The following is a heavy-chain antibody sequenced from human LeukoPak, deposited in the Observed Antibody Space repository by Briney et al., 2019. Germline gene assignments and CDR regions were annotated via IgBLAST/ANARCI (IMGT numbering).Heavy chain of an antibody. Sequence: PGGSLRLSCAASGFTFSSYVMNWVRQAPGKGLEWVSVISVGGGSTYYADSVKGRFTISRDNSKNTLFLQMNSLRAEDTAVYYCAKGGYCSSTSCYVGWFDPWGQGTLVTVSS. CDR3: AKGGYCSSTSCYVGWFDP. V-gene: IGHV3-23*01. J-gene: IGHJ5*02. D-gene: IGHD2-2*01. CDR2: ISVGGGST. CDR1: GFTFSSYV.